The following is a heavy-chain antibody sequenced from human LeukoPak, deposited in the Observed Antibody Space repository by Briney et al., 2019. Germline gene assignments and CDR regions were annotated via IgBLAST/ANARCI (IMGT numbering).Heavy chain of an antibody. CDR3: ARYGTAAGRYFDL. D-gene: IGHD6-13*01. V-gene: IGHV3-7*01. CDR2: IKQDGGEK. CDR1: GFTFSSYE. J-gene: IGHJ4*01. Sequence: GGSLRLSCAASGFTFSSYEMNWVRQAPGKGLEWVASIKQDGGEKSYVDSVKGRFTISRDNAKNSLYLQMSSLRAEDTAVYYCARYGTAAGRYFDLCGQGTLVTVSS.